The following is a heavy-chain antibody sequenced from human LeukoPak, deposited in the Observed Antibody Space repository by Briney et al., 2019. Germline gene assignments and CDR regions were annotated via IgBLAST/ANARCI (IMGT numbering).Heavy chain of an antibody. D-gene: IGHD2-8*01. V-gene: IGHV3-21*01. CDR3: AREGIVLMVYHFDY. Sequence: PGGSLRLSCAASGFTFSSYTMNWVRQAPGKGLEWVSSISSSSSYISYADSVKGRFTISRDNAKNSLSLQMNSLRAEDTAVYYCAREGIVLMVYHFDYWGLGTLVTVSS. CDR1: GFTFSSYT. J-gene: IGHJ4*02. CDR2: ISSSSSYI.